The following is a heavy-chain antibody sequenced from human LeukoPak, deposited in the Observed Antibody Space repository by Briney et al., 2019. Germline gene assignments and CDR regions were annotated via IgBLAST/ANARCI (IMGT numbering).Heavy chain of an antibody. CDR1: GDIHHSYS. CDR3: ARVGRSCGSVPNSYHYMDV. J-gene: IGHJ6*03. D-gene: IGHD1-26*01. CDR2: NLPIFGST. Sequence: ASVNVSCKSSGDIHHSYSISGVRQAPGQGLVWMGGNLPIFGSTKYAQNFQGRVTNTADQSTPTAYVDVSSLSAEDTAVYYCARVGRSCGSVPNSYHYMDVWGKGTRVTVSS. V-gene: IGHV1-69*13.